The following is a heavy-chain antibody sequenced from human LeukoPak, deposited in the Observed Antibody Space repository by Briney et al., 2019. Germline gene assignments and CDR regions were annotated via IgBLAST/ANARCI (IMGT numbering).Heavy chain of an antibody. V-gene: IGHV3-30*02. Sequence: GGSLRLSCAASGFTFSSYGMHWVRQAPGKGLEWVAFIRYDGSNKYYADSVKGRFTISRDNSKNTLYLQMNSLRAEDTAVYYCAKGLYYKDSSRYPAWGQGTLVTVSS. D-gene: IGHD3-22*01. CDR1: GFTFSSYG. CDR2: IRYDGSNK. J-gene: IGHJ5*02. CDR3: AKGLYYKDSSRYPA.